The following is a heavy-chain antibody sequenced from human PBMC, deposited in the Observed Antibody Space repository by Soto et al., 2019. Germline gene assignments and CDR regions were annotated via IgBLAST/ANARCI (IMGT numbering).Heavy chain of an antibody. CDR1: GFTFSSFA. V-gene: IGHV3-23*01. J-gene: IGHJ6*02. D-gene: IGHD3-22*01. CDR2: VSGNGGTT. CDR3: AKDGDYDSXGYYYPGRSKTFYGVDV. Sequence: PGGSLRLSCAASGFTFSSFAMSWVRQAPGKGLERVSAVSGNGGTTYHADSVKGRFTISRDNSKNTLYLQMSSLRAEDTALYYCAKDGDYDSXGYYYPGRSKTFYGVDVWGRGTTVTVSS.